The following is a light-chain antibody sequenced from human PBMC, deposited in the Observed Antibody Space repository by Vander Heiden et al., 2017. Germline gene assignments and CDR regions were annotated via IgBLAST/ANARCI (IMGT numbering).Light chain of an antibody. CDR3: QSYDSSLRGV. CDR1: SSNIGEGYD. J-gene: IGLJ1*01. Sequence: QSVLTQPPSVSGAPGQRVTISCTGSSSNIGEGYDVHWYQQLPGTAPKLLIYGNSNRPSGVPDRFSGSKSGISASLAITGLQAEDEADYYCQSYDSSLRGVFGTGTKVTVL. V-gene: IGLV1-40*01. CDR2: GNS.